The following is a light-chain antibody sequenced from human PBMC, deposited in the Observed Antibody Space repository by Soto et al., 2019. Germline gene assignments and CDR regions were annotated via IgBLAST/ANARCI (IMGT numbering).Light chain of an antibody. V-gene: IGLV1-40*01. Sequence: QAVLTQHHSVSGAPGQRVTISCTGSSSNIGEGYDVHWNQQLPGAAPKLLIYANSNRPSGIPDRFSVSKSGSSASLAITGLQAEDEAEYYGQAYENGLSGSVVFGGGTMLTVL. J-gene: IGLJ2*01. CDR1: SSNIGEGYD. CDR3: QAYENGLSGSVV. CDR2: ANS.